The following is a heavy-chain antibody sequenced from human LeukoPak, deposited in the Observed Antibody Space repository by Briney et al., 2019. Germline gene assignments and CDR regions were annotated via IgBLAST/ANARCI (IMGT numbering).Heavy chain of an antibody. CDR2: MNPNSGNT. J-gene: IGHJ1*01. V-gene: IGHV1-8*02. CDR1: GGTFSSYT. D-gene: IGHD3-22*01. CDR3: ARGSNYYDSSGFSAHIQH. Sequence: ASVKVSCKASGGTFSSYTIDWVRQATGQGLEWMGWMNPNSGNTGYAQKFQGRVTMTRNTSISTAYMELSSLRSEDTAVYYCARGSNYYDSSGFSAHIQHWGQGTLVTVSS.